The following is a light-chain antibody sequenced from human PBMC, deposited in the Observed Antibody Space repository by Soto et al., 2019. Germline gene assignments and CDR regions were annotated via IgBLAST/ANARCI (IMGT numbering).Light chain of an antibody. Sequence: DNPMRQPPSTLSASVTDRVTITCRASQSIGSYLAWYQQKPGKAPELLIYVASHLRSGVPSRFSASGSGTEFTLTISSLQPDDFATYYCQQYYSVFPWTFGQGTKVDI. V-gene: IGKV1-5*01. CDR2: VAS. CDR3: QQYYSVFPWT. J-gene: IGKJ1*01. CDR1: QSIGSY.